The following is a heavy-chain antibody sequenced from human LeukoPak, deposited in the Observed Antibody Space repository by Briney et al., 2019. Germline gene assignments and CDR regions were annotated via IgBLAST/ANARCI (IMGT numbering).Heavy chain of an antibody. CDR3: ANEAWGKGDY. CDR1: GFTFSSYA. CDR2: VKRETEGRST. V-gene: IGHV3-15*01. D-gene: IGHD7-27*01. Sequence: GGSLRLSCAASGFTFSSYAMSWVRQAPGKGLEWIARVKRETEGRSTDYAAPVRGRFVISRDDSKYMVQLQMSSLKIEDTGIHFCANEAWGKGDYWGQGTPVIIST. J-gene: IGHJ4*02.